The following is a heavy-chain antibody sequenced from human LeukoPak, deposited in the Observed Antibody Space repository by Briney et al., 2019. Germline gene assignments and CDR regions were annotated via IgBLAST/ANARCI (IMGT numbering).Heavy chain of an antibody. Sequence: GGSLRLSCAASGFTFNTYTMNWVRQTPGKGLEWVSSIGSISDYVSYADSVKGRFTISRDNVKNSVYLQMNSLRVEDMGVYYCGNSRGSYVWGQGTLVTVSS. CDR1: GFTFNTYT. D-gene: IGHD3-16*01. CDR2: IGSISDYV. J-gene: IGHJ4*02. CDR3: GNSRGSYV. V-gene: IGHV3-21*01.